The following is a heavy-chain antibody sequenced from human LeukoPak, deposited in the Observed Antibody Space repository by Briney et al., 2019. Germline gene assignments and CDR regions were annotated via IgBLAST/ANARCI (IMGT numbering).Heavy chain of an antibody. CDR2: ISGSGGST. Sequence: QPGGSLRLSCGASGFTFSSYAMSWVRQAPGKGLEWVSAISGSGGSTYYAGSVKGRFTISRDNSKNTLYLQMNSLRAEDTAVYYCAKNRDTPYYGSASYSMLFDYWGQGTLVTVSS. V-gene: IGHV3-23*01. J-gene: IGHJ4*02. CDR1: GFTFSSYA. D-gene: IGHD3-10*01. CDR3: AKNRDTPYYGSASYSMLFDY.